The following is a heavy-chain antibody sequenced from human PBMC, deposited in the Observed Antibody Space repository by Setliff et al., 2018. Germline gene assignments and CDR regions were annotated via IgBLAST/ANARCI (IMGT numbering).Heavy chain of an antibody. CDR2: IKRITDSGTT. J-gene: IGHJ6*02. Sequence: PGGSLRLSCAASGFTFSKYWMSWVRQAPGKGLEWVGRIKRITDSGTTDHAAPVKGRFTVSRDDSISTLYLQMNSLKTEDTAVYYCTTSPISSGWHSNFDYNMDVWCQGTTVTVSS. CDR1: GFTFSKYW. D-gene: IGHD6-19*01. V-gene: IGHV3-15*01. CDR3: TTSPISSGWHSNFDYNMDV.